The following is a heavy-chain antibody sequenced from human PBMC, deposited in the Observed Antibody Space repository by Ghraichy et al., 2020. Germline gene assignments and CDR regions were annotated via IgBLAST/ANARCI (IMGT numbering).Heavy chain of an antibody. Sequence: GGSLRLSCAASGFTVTTNSMSWVRQAPGKGLEWVSVIYSAGYAYYADSVKGRFTISRDTSKNTLYLHMNSLRAEDTAFYYCAGDPPGGSGVYYFNYWGQGTLVTVSS. D-gene: IGHD6-19*01. CDR3: AGDPPGGSGVYYFNY. V-gene: IGHV3-53*01. J-gene: IGHJ4*02. CDR1: GFTVTTNS. CDR2: IYSAGYA.